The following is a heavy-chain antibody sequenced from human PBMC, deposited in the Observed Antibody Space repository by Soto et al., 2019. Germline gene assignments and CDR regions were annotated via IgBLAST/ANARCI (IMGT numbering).Heavy chain of an antibody. CDR2: ISSNSGYI. Sequence: PGGSLRLSCAASGFTFSSYSMNWVRQAPGKGLEWVSSISSNSGYIYYADSVKGRFTISRDNAKNSLYLQMNSLRAEDTAVYYCARELVTHYYGSSGSPRVAYYYGMDVWGQGTTVTVSS. D-gene: IGHD3-22*01. CDR3: ARELVTHYYGSSGSPRVAYYYGMDV. CDR1: GFTFSSYS. V-gene: IGHV3-21*01. J-gene: IGHJ6*02.